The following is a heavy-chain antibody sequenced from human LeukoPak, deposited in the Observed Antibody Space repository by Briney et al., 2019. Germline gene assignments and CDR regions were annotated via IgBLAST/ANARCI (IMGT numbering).Heavy chain of an antibody. D-gene: IGHD2-2*01. CDR1: GFTFSSYS. CDR3: ARDPLGYCSSTSCYEIGY. J-gene: IGHJ4*02. V-gene: IGHV3-21*01. CDR2: ISSSSSYI. Sequence: GGSLRLSCAASGFTFSSYSMNWVRQAPGKGLEWVSSISSSSSYIYYADSVKGRFTISRDNAKNSLYLQMNSLRAEDTAVYYCARDPLGYCSSTSCYEIGYWGQGTLVTVSS.